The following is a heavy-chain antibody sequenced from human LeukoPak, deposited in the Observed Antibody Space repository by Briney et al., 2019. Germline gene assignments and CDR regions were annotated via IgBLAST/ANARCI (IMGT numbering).Heavy chain of an antibody. CDR1: GYTFTTYG. J-gene: IGHJ4*02. D-gene: IGHD3-22*01. CDR2: ISAYNGNT. V-gene: IGHV1-18*01. Sequence: GASVKVSCKASGYTFTTYGISWVRQAPGQGLEWMGWISAYNGNTNYAQKLQGRVTMTTGTSTSTAYMELRSLRSGDTAVYYCARQGYYDSSGTADYWGQGTLVTVSS. CDR3: ARQGYYDSSGTADY.